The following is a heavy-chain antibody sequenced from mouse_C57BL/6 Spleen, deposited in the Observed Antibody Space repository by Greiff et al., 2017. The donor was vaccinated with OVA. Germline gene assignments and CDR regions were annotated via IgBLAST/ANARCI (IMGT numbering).Heavy chain of an antibody. CDR3: ARLDYYGSAFAY. CDR2: IRNKANGYTT. V-gene: IGHV7-3*01. D-gene: IGHD1-1*01. Sequence: EVKLVESGGGLVQPGGSLSLSCAASGFTFTDYYMSWVRQPPGKALEWLGFIRNKANGYTTEYSASVKGRFTISRDNSQSILYLQMNALRAEDSATYYCARLDYYGSAFAYWGQGTLVTVSA. J-gene: IGHJ3*01. CDR1: GFTFTDYY.